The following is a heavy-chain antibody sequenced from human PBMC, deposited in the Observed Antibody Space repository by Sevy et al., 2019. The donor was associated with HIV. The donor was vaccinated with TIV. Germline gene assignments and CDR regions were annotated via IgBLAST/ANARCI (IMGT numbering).Heavy chain of an antibody. Sequence: GGSLRLSCAASGFIFNSYAMSWVRQASGKGLEWVGRIRSKANSYATAYAASVKGRFTISRDDSKNTAYLQMNSLKTEDTAVYYCTRLGGVDYYGSGSYGDAFDIWGQGTMVTVSS. CDR2: IRSKANSYAT. CDR1: GFIFNSYA. V-gene: IGHV3-73*01. D-gene: IGHD3-10*01. J-gene: IGHJ3*02. CDR3: TRLGGVDYYGSGSYGDAFDI.